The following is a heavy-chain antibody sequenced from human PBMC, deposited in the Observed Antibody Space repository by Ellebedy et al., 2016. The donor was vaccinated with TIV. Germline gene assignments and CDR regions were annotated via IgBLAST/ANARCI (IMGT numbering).Heavy chain of an antibody. CDR3: AKDSVTIFWGDY. V-gene: IGHV3-23*01. D-gene: IGHD3-3*01. Sequence: GESLKISCAASGFTFSNYAMSWVRQAPGKGLEWVSSISDRGSSTYFADSVKGRFTISRDNSKNTLFLQMNNLRAEDTAVYFCAKDSVTIFWGDYWGQGVLVTVSS. CDR1: GFTFSNYA. J-gene: IGHJ4*02. CDR2: ISDRGSST.